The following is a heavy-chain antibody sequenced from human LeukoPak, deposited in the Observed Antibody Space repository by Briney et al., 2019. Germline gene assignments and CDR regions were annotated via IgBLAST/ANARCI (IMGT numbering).Heavy chain of an antibody. V-gene: IGHV1-2*06. CDR2: INPNNGGT. CDR3: TRESGSYHGNDY. J-gene: IGHJ4*02. CDR1: GYTFTGYY. Sequence: ASVKVSCKASGYTFTGYYMHWVRQAPGKGLGWMGRINPNNGGTNYAQKFQGRVTMTGDTSISTAYMELSSLRSDDTAVYYCTRESGSYHGNDYWGQGTLVTVSS. D-gene: IGHD1-26*01.